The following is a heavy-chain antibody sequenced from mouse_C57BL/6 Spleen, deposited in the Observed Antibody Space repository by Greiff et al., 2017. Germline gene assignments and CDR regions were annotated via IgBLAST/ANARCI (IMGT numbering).Heavy chain of an antibody. V-gene: IGHV1-64*01. CDR1: GYTFTRYW. D-gene: IGHD2-4*01. J-gene: IGHJ3*01. CDR3: ARRYDYDEAWFAY. Sequence: QVQLQQPGAELVKPGASVKLSCTASGYTFTRYWMPWVKQRPGQGLEWIGMIHPNSGSTNYNEKFKSKATLTVDKSSSTAFMQLSSLTSEDSAVYYCARRYDYDEAWFAYWGQGTLVTVSA. CDR2: IHPNSGST.